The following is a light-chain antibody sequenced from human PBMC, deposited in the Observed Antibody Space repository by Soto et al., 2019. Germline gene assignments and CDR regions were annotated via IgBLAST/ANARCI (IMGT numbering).Light chain of an antibody. J-gene: IGKJ2*01. CDR1: QSVSSY. CDR2: DAS. V-gene: IGKV3-11*01. CDR3: QQRSNWPPYT. Sequence: EIVLTQSPATLSLSPGERATLSCRASQSVSSYLAWYHQKPGQAPRLLIYDASNRATGIPARFSGSGSGTDFTLNISSREPEDFSVYYCQQRSNWPPYTFGQGTKLDIK.